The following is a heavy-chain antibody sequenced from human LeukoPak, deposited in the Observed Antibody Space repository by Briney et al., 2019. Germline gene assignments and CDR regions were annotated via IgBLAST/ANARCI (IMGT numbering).Heavy chain of an antibody. CDR3: ARQGYFASGIDYYYAMDV. Sequence: ASVKVSCKASGYTFTSYGIKWVRQAPGQGREGMGWISAYNGNTKFAQKLHGIVTMTTDTSTSPAFMELRSLRSDGPAVYYCARQGYFASGIDYYYAMDVWGQGTKVTVSS. CDR1: GYTFTSYG. J-gene: IGHJ6*02. CDR2: ISAYNGNT. V-gene: IGHV1-18*01. D-gene: IGHD3-10*01.